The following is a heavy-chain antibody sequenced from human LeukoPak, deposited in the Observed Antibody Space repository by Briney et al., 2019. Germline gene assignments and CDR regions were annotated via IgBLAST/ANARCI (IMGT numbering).Heavy chain of an antibody. D-gene: IGHD5-18*01. CDR2: ISPNSGDT. CDR3: ARSGVDTYGLQASGDFDY. V-gene: IGHV1-2*06. CDR1: GYTFTGYY. Sequence: SVKVSCKASGYTFTGYYVHWVRQAPGQGLEWMGRISPNSGDTNYAQKFQGRVTMTRDTSSSTAYMELSRLRSDDTAVYYCARSGVDTYGLQASGDFDYWGQGILVTVSS. J-gene: IGHJ4*02.